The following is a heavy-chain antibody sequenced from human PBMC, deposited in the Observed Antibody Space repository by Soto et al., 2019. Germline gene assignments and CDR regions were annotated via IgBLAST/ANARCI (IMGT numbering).Heavy chain of an antibody. CDR2: IIPLYGTV. CDR3: ARVGGIRGFTARAFVG. J-gene: IGHJ3*01. D-gene: IGHD3-10*01. Sequence: QDHLAQSGAEVKKPGSSVTVSCKASGGTFNSYGISWVRQAPGQGLDWMGVIIPLYGTVNYAQKFQGRVSLLNENTHRTRSCGRRALHTENQPQSTRARVGGIRGFTARAFVGWG. V-gene: IGHV1-69*01. CDR1: GGTFNSYG.